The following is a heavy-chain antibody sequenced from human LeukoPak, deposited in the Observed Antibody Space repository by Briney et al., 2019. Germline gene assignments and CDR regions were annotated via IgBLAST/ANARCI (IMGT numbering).Heavy chain of an antibody. CDR3: ARDGVAELMSALDY. Sequence: SGGSLRLSCAASGFTFSSYAMSWVRQAPGKGLEWVSYISSSGSTIYYADSVKGRFTISRDNAKNSLYLQMNSLRAEDTAVYYCARDGVAELMSALDYWGQGILVTVSS. J-gene: IGHJ4*02. CDR1: GFTFSSYA. CDR2: ISSSGSTI. V-gene: IGHV3-48*04. D-gene: IGHD1-26*01.